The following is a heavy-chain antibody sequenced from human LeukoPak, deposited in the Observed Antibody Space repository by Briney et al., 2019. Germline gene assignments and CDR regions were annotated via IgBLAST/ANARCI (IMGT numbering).Heavy chain of an antibody. CDR2: ISSDGNVK. CDR3: VRDLTSGARFDY. Sequence: GGSLRLSCLGSGFKFTDYAIHWIRQAPGKEMEPVSFISSDGNVKFYVDSLKGRISISRDNFRSTVSLEMSTLRPEDTALYYCVRDLTSGARFDYWGQGTLVTVSS. V-gene: IGHV3-30*04. D-gene: IGHD3-9*01. J-gene: IGHJ4*02. CDR1: GFKFTDYA.